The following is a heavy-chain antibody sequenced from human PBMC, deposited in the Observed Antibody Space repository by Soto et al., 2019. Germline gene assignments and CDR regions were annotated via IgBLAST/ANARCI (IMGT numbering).Heavy chain of an antibody. CDR1: GYAVTTYG. V-gene: IGHV1-18*01. J-gene: IGHJ4*02. Sequence: QVHLVQSGAEVKKPGASVKVSGKGSGYAVTTYGITWVRQAPGQGLEWMGWISAHNGNTNYAQKLQGRDTVTRDPSTSTAYMELRSRRYDDTAVYYCARGRDGDYWGQGALVTVSS. CDR3: ARGRDGDY. CDR2: ISAHNGNT. D-gene: IGHD6-6*01.